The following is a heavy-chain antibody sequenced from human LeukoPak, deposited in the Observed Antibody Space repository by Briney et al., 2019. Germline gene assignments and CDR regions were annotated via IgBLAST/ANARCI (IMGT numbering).Heavy chain of an antibody. CDR3: ARDGYSSGWYQSPVVFDY. Sequence: SETLSLTCTVSGGSISSSSYYWGWIRQPPGKGLEWIGSIYYSGSTYYNPSLKSRVTISVDTSKNQFSLKLSSVTAADTAVYYCARDGYSSGWYQSPVVFDYWGQGTLVTVSS. V-gene: IGHV4-39*07. CDR2: IYYSGST. D-gene: IGHD6-19*01. CDR1: GGSISSSSYY. J-gene: IGHJ4*02.